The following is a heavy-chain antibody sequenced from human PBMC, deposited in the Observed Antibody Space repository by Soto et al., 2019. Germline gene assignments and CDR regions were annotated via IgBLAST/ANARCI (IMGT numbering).Heavy chain of an antibody. Sequence: GGSLRLSCAASGCTFSSYWMSWVRQAPGKGLEWVANIKQDGSEKYYVDSVKGRFTISRDNAKNTLYLQMNSLRAEDTAVYYCAKADFGGARDMDVWGKGTTVTVSS. CDR2: IKQDGSEK. D-gene: IGHD3-3*01. V-gene: IGHV3-7*01. CDR1: GCTFSSYW. CDR3: AKADFGGARDMDV. J-gene: IGHJ6*03.